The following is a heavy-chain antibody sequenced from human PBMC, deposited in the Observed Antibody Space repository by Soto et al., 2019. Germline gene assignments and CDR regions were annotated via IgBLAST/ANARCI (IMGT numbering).Heavy chain of an antibody. Sequence: SETLSLTCTVSGASMSNYYESWIRQPPGKGLEHIGYVYYSGSTNYNPSLKSRVTISVDTSNNQFSLKLSSVTAADMAIYYCARSGHTFGGVVWGQGILVTVSS. CDR2: VYYSGST. D-gene: IGHD3-16*01. V-gene: IGHV4-59*01. CDR3: ARSGHTFGGVV. J-gene: IGHJ4*02. CDR1: GASMSNYY.